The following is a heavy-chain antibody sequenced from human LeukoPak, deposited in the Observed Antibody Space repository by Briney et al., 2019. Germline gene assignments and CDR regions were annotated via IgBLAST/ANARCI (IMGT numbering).Heavy chain of an antibody. CDR1: GFTFSSYA. J-gene: IGHJ4*02. Sequence: PGGSLRLSCAASGFTFSSYAMSWVRQAPGKGLEWVAVISYDGSNKYYADSVKGRFTISRDNSKNTLYLQMNSLRAEDTAVYYCARDHLYDSSGYPSYWGQGTLVTVSS. CDR3: ARDHLYDSSGYPSY. D-gene: IGHD3-22*01. V-gene: IGHV3-30*04. CDR2: ISYDGSNK.